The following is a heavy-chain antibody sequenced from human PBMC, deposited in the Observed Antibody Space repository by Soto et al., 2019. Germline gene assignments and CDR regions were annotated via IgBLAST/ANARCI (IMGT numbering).Heavy chain of an antibody. CDR1: GFTRSSRW. V-gene: IGHV3-74*01. J-gene: IGHJ4*02. D-gene: IGHD2-15*01. CDR3: ARDQDTYGQAVFDS. Sequence: EVQLVESGGGLVQPGGSLRLSCAASGFTRSSRWMHWVRKAPWKGLVWVSRIKTGGTSTSYADSVKGRFTISRDNAKNTLYLQMNSLRAEDTAMYYCARDQDTYGQAVFDSGGQGTLVTVSS. CDR2: IKTGGTST.